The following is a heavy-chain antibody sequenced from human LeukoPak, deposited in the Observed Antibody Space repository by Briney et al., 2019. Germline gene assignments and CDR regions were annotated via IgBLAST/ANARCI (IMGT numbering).Heavy chain of an antibody. Sequence: GGSLRLSCAASGFTFSSYAMHWVRQAPGKGLEYVSAISSNGGSTYYANSVKGRFTISRDNSKNTLYLQMGSLRAEDMAVYYCARGRYFDLRRYYFDYWGQGTLVTVSS. CDR2: ISSNGGST. V-gene: IGHV3-64*01. D-gene: IGHD3-9*01. J-gene: IGHJ4*02. CDR1: GFTFSSYA. CDR3: ARGRYFDLRRYYFDY.